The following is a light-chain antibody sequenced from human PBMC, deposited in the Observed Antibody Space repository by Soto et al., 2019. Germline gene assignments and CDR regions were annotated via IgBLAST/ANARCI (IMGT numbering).Light chain of an antibody. V-gene: IGKV1-39*01. CDR1: QSIATF. J-gene: IGKJ2*03. Sequence: DIQMTQSPSSLSASVGDRITITCRASQSIATFLNWYHQKPGKAPNLLIYGAGSLQSGVPSRFSGSGSGTDFTLTISSLQPADFATCCCQQTCSTPRSFGQGTKVESK. CDR2: GAG. CDR3: QQTCSTPRS.